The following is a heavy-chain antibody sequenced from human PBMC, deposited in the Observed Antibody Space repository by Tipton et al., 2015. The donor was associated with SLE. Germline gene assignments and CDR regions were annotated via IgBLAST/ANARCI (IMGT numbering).Heavy chain of an antibody. D-gene: IGHD3-10*01. CDR1: GDSVSSNSAA. J-gene: IGHJ4*02. V-gene: IGHV6-1*01. Sequence: GLVKPSQTLSLTCAISGDSVSSNSAAWNWIRQSPSRGLEWLGRTYYMSKWYNDYALSVNSRITINPDTSKNQFSLKLSSVTAADTAVYYCARRRATLRGASLYYFDYWGQGSLVTVSS. CDR2: TYYMSKWYN. CDR3: ARRRATLRGASLYYFDY.